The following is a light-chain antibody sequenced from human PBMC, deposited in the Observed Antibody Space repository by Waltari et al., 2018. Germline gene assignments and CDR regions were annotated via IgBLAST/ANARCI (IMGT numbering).Light chain of an antibody. CDR1: QGISSY. CDR2: AAS. V-gene: IGKV1-9*01. J-gene: IGKJ4*01. CDR3: QHLNSYPLT. Sequence: DIQLTQSPSFLSASVGDRVTLTCRASQGISSYLAWYQQKPGKAPKLLIYAASTLQSGVPSRFSGSGSGTEFTLTISSLQPEDFATYYCQHLNSYPLTFGGGTKVEIK.